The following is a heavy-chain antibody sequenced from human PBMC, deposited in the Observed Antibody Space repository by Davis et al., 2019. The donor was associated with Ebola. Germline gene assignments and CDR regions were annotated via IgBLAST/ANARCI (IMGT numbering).Heavy chain of an antibody. CDR2: INWNGGDT. Sequence: GESLKISCAASGFTFEDYGMSWVRQVPGKGLEWVSGINWNGGDTSYADSVKGRFTISKDNDKNSLFLQMEGLRPEDTDFYYCAKARVEKGAGGYDFYIDYWGQGTLVTVSS. CDR3: AKARVEKGAGGYDFYIDY. D-gene: IGHD2/OR15-2a*01. CDR1: GFTFEDYG. V-gene: IGHV3-20*04. J-gene: IGHJ4*02.